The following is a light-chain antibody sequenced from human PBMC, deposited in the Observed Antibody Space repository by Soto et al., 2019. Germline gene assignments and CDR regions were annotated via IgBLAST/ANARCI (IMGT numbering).Light chain of an antibody. CDR2: KTS. CDR1: QSISIW. J-gene: IGKJ1*01. CDR3: QHWNDYSWT. V-gene: IGKV1-5*03. Sequence: DIHMTKSPSTLSASVGDRVTITCRASQSISIWLAWYQQKPGKAPNLLIYKTSSLETGVPSRFSGSGSGTEFTLTISSLQPDDFATYYCQHWNDYSWTFGQGTKGEVK.